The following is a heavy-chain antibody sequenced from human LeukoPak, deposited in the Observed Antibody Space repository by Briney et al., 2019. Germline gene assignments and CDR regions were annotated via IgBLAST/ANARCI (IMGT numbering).Heavy chain of an antibody. D-gene: IGHD2-21*02. CDR3: TTDWGLPNCGGDCYLP. J-gene: IGHJ5*02. CDR2: IKSKYDGETT. Sequence: PGGSLRLSCAASGFTFINAWMSWVRLAPGKGLEWVGRIKSKYDGETTDYAAPVKGRFTISRDDLDKMVYLQMDSLKTEDTAIYYCTTDWGLPNCGGDCYLPWGQGTLVTVSS. V-gene: IGHV3-15*01. CDR1: GFTFINAW.